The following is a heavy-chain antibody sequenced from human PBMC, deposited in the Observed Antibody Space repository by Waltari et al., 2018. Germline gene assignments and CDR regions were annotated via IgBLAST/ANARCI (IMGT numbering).Heavy chain of an antibody. CDR3: MSSLISGTTL. J-gene: IGHJ4*02. Sequence: EVQLVQAGGGLLQPGGSVRLACAASGFTFSYYALNWVRQAPGKGLECISHISTSGTTIYYADSVRSRFTITRDNTKNSLYLQMNSLRAEDTAVYYCMSSLISGTTLWGQGTLITVSS. D-gene: IGHD1-20*01. CDR1: GFTFSYYA. V-gene: IGHV3-48*03. CDR2: ISTSGTTI.